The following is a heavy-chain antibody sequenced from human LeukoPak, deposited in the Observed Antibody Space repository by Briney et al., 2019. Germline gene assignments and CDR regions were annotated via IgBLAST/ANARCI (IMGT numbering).Heavy chain of an antibody. CDR1: GFTFSSYA. V-gene: IGHV3-23*01. D-gene: IGHD6-19*01. CDR2: ISGSGGST. J-gene: IGHJ4*02. CDR3: AKDRWWIGIAVAGGEEPY. Sequence: PGGSLRLSCAASGFTFSSYAMSWVRQAPGKGLEWVSAISGSGGSTYYADSVKGRFTISRDNSKNTLYLQMNSLRAEDTAVYYCAKDRWWIGIAVAGGEEPYWGQGTLVTVSS.